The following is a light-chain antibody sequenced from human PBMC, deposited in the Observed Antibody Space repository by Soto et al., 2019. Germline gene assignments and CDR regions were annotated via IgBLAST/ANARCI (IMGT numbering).Light chain of an antibody. CDR2: DVS. CDR3: SSYTSSSTWV. J-gene: IGLJ3*02. Sequence: QSALTQPASVSGSPGQSIAISCTGTSSDVGGYNYVSWYQQHPGKTPNLMIYDVSNRPSGVSNRFSGSKSGNTASLTISGLQAEDEADYYCSSYTSSSTWVFGGATKVTVL. V-gene: IGLV2-14*01. CDR1: SSDVGGYNY.